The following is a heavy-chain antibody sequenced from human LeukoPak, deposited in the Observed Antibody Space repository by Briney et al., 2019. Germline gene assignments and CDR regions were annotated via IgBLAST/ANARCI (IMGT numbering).Heavy chain of an antibody. CDR1: GYTFTSYD. CDR3: ARVHTPGYYDILTGYAYGMDV. V-gene: IGHV1-8*01. J-gene: IGHJ6*02. CDR2: MNPNSGNT. D-gene: IGHD3-9*01. Sequence: ASVKVSCKASGYTFTSYDINRVRQATGQGLEWMGWMNPNSGNTGYAQKFQGRVTMTRNTSISTAYMELSSLRSEDTAVYYCARVHTPGYYDILTGYAYGMDVWGQGTTVTVSS.